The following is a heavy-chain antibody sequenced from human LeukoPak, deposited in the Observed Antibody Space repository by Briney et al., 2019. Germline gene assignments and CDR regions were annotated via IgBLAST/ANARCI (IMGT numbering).Heavy chain of an antibody. J-gene: IGHJ6*03. Sequence: SVKVSCKASGGTFSSYAISLVRQAPGQGLEWMGRIIPIFGTANYAQKFQGRVTITTDESTSTAYMELRSLRSEDTAVYYCARDAGEAYYYYYYMDVWGKGTTVTVSS. CDR3: ARDAGEAYYYYYYMDV. D-gene: IGHD2-21*01. V-gene: IGHV1-69*05. CDR1: GGTFSSYA. CDR2: IIPIFGTA.